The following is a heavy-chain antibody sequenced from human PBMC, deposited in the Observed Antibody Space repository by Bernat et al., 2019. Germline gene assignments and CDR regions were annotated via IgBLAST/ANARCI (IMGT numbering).Heavy chain of an antibody. CDR3: ARNTIFGVVIDYWYFEL. V-gene: IGHV4-34*01. CDR2: INHSGST. CDR1: GGSFSGYY. D-gene: IGHD3-3*01. J-gene: IGHJ2*01. Sequence: QVQLQQWGAGLLKPSETLSLTCAVYGGSFSGYYWSWIRQPPGKGLEWIGEINHSGSTNYNPSLKSRVTISVDTSKNQFSMKLSSVTAAETAVYYCARNTIFGVVIDYWYFELWGRGTLVTVSS.